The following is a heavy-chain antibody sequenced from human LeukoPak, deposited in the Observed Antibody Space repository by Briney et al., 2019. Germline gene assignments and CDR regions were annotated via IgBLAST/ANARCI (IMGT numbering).Heavy chain of an antibody. D-gene: IGHD1-26*01. CDR1: GYTFTSYY. V-gene: IGHV1-46*01. J-gene: IGHJ5*02. CDR2: INPSGGST. Sequence: ASVKVSCKASGYTFTSYYMHWVRQAPGQGLEWMGIINPSGGSTSYAQKFQGRVTMTRDTSTSTVYMELSSLRSEDTAVYYCARGPNRWEPLRYNWFDPWGQGTLVTVSS. CDR3: ARGPNRWEPLRYNWFDP.